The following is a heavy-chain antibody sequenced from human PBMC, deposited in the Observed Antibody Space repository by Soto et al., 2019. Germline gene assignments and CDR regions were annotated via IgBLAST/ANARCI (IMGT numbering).Heavy chain of an antibody. V-gene: IGHV1-18*01. J-gene: IGHJ6*02. CDR3: ARDPGFGFGYSYAFAMDV. CDR2: ISGYNGNT. Sequence: VQLAQSGAEVKKPGASVKVSCKASGYTFSNYGISWVRQGPGQGLEWMGWISGYNGNTHYEEKVQDRIKMTTDTSTSTTYLELRSLRSDDTAVYFCARDPGFGFGYSYAFAMDVWGQGTTVTVSS. CDR1: GYTFSNYG. D-gene: IGHD5-18*01.